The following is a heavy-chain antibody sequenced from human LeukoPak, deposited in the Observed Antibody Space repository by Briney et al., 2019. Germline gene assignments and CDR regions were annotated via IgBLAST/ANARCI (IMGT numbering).Heavy chain of an antibody. J-gene: IGHJ3*02. V-gene: IGHV4-34*01. Sequence: SETLSLTCAVYGGSFSGYYWSWIRQPPGKGLEWIGETNHSGSTSYNASLKSRVTISVDTSKNQFSLKLSSVTAADTAVYYCARVAREWQDAFDIWGQGTMVTVSS. D-gene: IGHD3-3*01. CDR1: GGSFSGYY. CDR2: TNHSGST. CDR3: ARVAREWQDAFDI.